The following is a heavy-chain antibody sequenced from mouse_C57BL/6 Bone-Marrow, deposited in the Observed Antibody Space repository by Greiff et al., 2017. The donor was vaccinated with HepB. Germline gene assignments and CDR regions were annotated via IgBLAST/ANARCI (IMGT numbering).Heavy chain of an antibody. Sequence: EVQLLESGGGLVKPGGSLKLSCAASGFTFSSYAMSWVRQTPEKRLEWVATISDGGSYTYYPDNVKGRFTISRDNAKNNLYLQMSHLKSEDTAMYYCARVLYYGYDDYYAMDYWGQGTSVTVSS. V-gene: IGHV5-4*01. D-gene: IGHD2-2*01. CDR2: ISDGGSYT. CDR3: ARVLYYGYDDYYAMDY. J-gene: IGHJ4*01. CDR1: GFTFSSYA.